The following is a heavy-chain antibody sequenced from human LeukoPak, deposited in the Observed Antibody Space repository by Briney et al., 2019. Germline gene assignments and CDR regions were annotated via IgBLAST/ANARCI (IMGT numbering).Heavy chain of an antibody. J-gene: IGHJ2*01. CDR3: ASMGGYWYFDL. V-gene: IGHV3-48*04. Sequence: GGSLRLSCAASGFTFSSYSMNWVRQAPGKGLEWVSYISSDSSTIYYADSVKGRFTISRDNAKNSLYLQMNSLRAEDTAVYYCASMGGYWYFDLWGRGTLVTVSS. D-gene: IGHD3-16*01. CDR1: GFTFSSYS. CDR2: ISSDSSTI.